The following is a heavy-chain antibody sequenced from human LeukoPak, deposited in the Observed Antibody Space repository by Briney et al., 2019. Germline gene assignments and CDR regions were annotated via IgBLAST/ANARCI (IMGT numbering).Heavy chain of an antibody. CDR3: ARIYTAARPTELTFDY. CDR2: IYHSGST. J-gene: IGHJ4*02. D-gene: IGHD6-6*01. CDR1: GYSISSGYY. Sequence: PSETLSLTCAVSGYSISSGYYWGWIRQPPGKGLEWIGSIYHSGSTYYNPSLKSRVTISVDTSKNQFSLKLSSVTAADTAVYYCARIYTAARPTELTFDYWGQGTLVTVSS. V-gene: IGHV4-38-2*01.